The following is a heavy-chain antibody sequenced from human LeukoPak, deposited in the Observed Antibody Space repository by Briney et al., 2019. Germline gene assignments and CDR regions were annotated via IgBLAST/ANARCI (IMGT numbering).Heavy chain of an antibody. D-gene: IGHD3-9*01. CDR3: ARSLPYDILTGYYNVIGAFDY. CDR2: IYTSGST. V-gene: IGHV4-61*02. Sequence: SETLSLTCTVSGGSISSSSYYWSWIRQPAGKGLEWIGRIYTSGSTNYNPSLKSRVTISVDTSKNQFSLKLTSVTAADTAVYYCARSLPYDILTGYYNVIGAFDYWGQGTLVTVSS. J-gene: IGHJ4*02. CDR1: GGSISSSSYY.